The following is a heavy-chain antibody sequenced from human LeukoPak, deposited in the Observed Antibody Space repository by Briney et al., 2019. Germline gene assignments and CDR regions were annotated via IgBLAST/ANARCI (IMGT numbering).Heavy chain of an antibody. CDR3: ARAGVVVTAGFDY. CDR1: GGSFSGYY. CDR2: INHSGST. V-gene: IGHV4-34*01. J-gene: IGHJ4*02. Sequence: SETLSLTCAVYGGSFSGYYWSWIRQPPGKGLEWIGEINHSGSTNYNPSLTSRVTISVDTSKNQFSLKLSSVTAADTAVYYCARAGVVVTAGFDYWGQGTLVTVSS. D-gene: IGHD2-21*02.